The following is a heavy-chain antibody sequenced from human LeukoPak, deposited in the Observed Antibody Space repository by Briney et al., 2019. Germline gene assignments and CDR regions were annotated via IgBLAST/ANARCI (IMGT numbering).Heavy chain of an antibody. J-gene: IGHJ4*02. D-gene: IGHD3-22*01. Sequence: SETLSLTCAVSGGSISSSNWWSWVRQPPGKGLEWIGEIYHSGSTNYNPSLKSRVTISVDKSKNQFSLKLSSVTAADTAVYYCARSRYYYDSSGLDYWGQGTLVTVSS. CDR1: GGSISSSNW. CDR2: IYHSGST. CDR3: ARSRYYYDSSGLDY. V-gene: IGHV4-4*02.